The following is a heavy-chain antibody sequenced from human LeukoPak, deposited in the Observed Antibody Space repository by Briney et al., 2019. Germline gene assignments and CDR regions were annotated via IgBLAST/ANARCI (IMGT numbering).Heavy chain of an antibody. V-gene: IGHV3-30*18. J-gene: IGHJ4*02. CDR3: AKARLTQWGYFHS. D-gene: IGHD1-26*01. CDR2: VSYDGSNK. CDR1: GFPFSDYG. Sequence: PGGSLRLSCAASGFPFSDYGMDWVRQAPGKGLEWVAIVSYDGSNKYYADSVKGRFTISRDDSKNTLFLNMSTQRGRHGAVYFCAKARLTQWGYFHSWGQGTLVTVSS.